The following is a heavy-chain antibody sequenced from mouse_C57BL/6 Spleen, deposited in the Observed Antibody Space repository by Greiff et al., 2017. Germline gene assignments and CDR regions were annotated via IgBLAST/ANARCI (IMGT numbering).Heavy chain of an antibody. D-gene: IGHD2-4*01. CDR3: ARSYDDYRFYYAMDY. CDR1: GYTFTSYW. CDR2: IHPNSGST. Sequence: QVQLQQPGAELVKPGASVKLSCKASGYTFTSYWMHWVKQRPGQGLEWIGMIHPNSGSTNYNEKFKSKATLTVDKSSSTAYMQLSSLTSEDSAVYYCARSYDDYRFYYAMDYWGQGTSVTVSS. J-gene: IGHJ4*01. V-gene: IGHV1-64*01.